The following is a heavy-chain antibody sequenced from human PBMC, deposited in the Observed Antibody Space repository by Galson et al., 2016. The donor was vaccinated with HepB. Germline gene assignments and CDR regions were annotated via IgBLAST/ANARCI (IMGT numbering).Heavy chain of an antibody. V-gene: IGHV6-1*01. CDR2: TYYRSKWDN. CDR1: GDSVSSNSAA. D-gene: IGHD6-19*01. CDR3: ARTIPVACIEGFDI. J-gene: IGHJ3*02. Sequence: CAISGDSVSSNSAAWNWIRQSPSRGLEWLGRTYYRSKWDNDYGESVKSRITINPDTSKNQFSLQLNSVTPEDTAVYYCARTIPVACIEGFDIWGQGTMVTVSS.